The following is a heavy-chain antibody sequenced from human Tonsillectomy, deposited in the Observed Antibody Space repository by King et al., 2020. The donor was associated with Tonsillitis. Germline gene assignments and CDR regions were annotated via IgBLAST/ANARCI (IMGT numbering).Heavy chain of an antibody. CDR2: IWYDGTDK. CDR3: ARDSCGGDCYYFDY. V-gene: IGHV3-33*08. CDR1: GFTFSNYG. J-gene: IGHJ4*02. D-gene: IGHD2-21*02. Sequence: VQLVESGGGVVQPGRSLRLSCAASGFTFSNYGMHLVRQAPGKGLEGVAVIWYDGTDKDYTDSLKGRFTISRDNSKNTLYLQMNSLRAEDTAVYYCARDSCGGDCYYFDYWGQGTLVTASS.